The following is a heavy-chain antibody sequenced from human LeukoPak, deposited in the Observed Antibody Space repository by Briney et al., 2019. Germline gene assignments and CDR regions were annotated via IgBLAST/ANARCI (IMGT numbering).Heavy chain of an antibody. CDR1: GFTFSSYS. CDR3: ARDAAAAGRSWFDP. D-gene: IGHD6-13*01. CDR2: ISSSSSYI. J-gene: IGHJ5*02. V-gene: IGHV3-21*01. Sequence: GGSLRLSCAASGFTFSSYSMNWVRQAPGKGLEWVSSISSSSSYIYYADSVKGRFTIPRDNAKNSLYLQMNSLRAEDTAVYYCARDAAAAGRSWFDPWGQGTLVTVSS.